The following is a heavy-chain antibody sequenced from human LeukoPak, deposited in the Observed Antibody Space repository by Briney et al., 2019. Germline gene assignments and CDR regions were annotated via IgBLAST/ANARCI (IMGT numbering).Heavy chain of an antibody. CDR1: GASISSTTYY. J-gene: IGHJ3*02. Sequence: SETLSLTCTVSGASISSTTYYWGWIRQPPRKGLEWIASIYYSGSTYYNPSLKSRVTISVDTSKNQFSLKLSSVTAADTAVYYCARHKYSSGWPPEGAFDIWGQGTMVTVSS. D-gene: IGHD6-19*01. CDR2: IYYSGST. V-gene: IGHV4-39*01. CDR3: ARHKYSSGWPPEGAFDI.